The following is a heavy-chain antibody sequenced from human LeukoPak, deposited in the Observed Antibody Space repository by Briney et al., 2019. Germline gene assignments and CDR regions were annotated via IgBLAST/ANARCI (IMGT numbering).Heavy chain of an antibody. CDR3: AIDYYDSSGNNNWFDP. CDR2: INPSGGST. V-gene: IGHV1-46*01. D-gene: IGHD3-22*01. J-gene: IGHJ5*02. Sequence: ASVKVSFKASGYTFTIYYMHWVRQAPGQGLEWMGIINPSGGSTSYAQKFQGRVTMTRDTSTSTVYMELSSLRSEDTAVYYCAIDYYDSSGNNNWFDPWGQGTLVTVSS. CDR1: GYTFTIYY.